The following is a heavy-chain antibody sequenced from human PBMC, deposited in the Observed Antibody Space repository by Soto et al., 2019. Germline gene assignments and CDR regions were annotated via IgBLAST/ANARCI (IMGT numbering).Heavy chain of an antibody. CDR3: ARVPDY. Sequence: SETLSLTCAVSGGSISSGGYSWSWIRQPPGKGLEWIGYIYHSGSTYYNPSLKSRVTISVDRSKNQFSLNLSSVTAADTAVYYCARVPDYWRQGTLVTVSS. V-gene: IGHV4-30-2*01. J-gene: IGHJ4*02. CDR1: GGSISSGGYS. CDR2: IYHSGST.